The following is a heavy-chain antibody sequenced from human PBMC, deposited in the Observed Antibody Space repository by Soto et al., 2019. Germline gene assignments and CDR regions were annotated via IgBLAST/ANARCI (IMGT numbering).Heavy chain of an antibody. CDR3: ARDLGDLYYDFWSGYPPHYYYYYGMDV. Sequence: PGGSLRLSCAASGFTFSSYSMKWVRQAPGKGLEWVSSISSSSSYIYYADSVKGRFTISRDNSKNSLYLQMNSLRAEDTAVYYCARDLGDLYYDFWSGYPPHYYYYYGMDVWGQGTTVTVSS. D-gene: IGHD3-3*01. J-gene: IGHJ6*02. CDR1: GFTFSSYS. V-gene: IGHV3-21*01. CDR2: ISSSSSYI.